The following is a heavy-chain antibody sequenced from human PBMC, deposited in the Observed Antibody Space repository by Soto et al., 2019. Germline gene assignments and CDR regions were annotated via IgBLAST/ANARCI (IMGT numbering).Heavy chain of an antibody. CDR3: ARTVSGYYFDH. CDR2: ISDSGST. V-gene: IGHV4-59*01. Sequence: SETLSLTCTVSGGSISRYFWSWIRQPPGKGLEWIGYISDSGSTNYHPSLRSRVTISVDTSKNQFSLKLRSVTAADTAVYYCARTVSGYYFDHWGQGSLVTV. CDR1: GGSISRYF. D-gene: IGHD3-22*01. J-gene: IGHJ4*02.